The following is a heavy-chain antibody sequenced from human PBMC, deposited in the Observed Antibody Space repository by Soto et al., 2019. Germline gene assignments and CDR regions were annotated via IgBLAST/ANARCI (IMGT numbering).Heavy chain of an antibody. CDR3: AREEWELPDDY. J-gene: IGHJ4*02. CDR2: ISYDGSNK. CDR1: GFTFSSYV. D-gene: IGHD1-26*01. Sequence: QVQLVESGGGVVQPGRSLRLSCAASGFTFSSYVMHWVRQAPGKGLEWVAAISYDGSNKYYVDSVKGRFTISRDNSKNTLHLQMNNLRAEDTAVYYCAREEWELPDDYWGQGTLVNVSS. V-gene: IGHV3-30-3*01.